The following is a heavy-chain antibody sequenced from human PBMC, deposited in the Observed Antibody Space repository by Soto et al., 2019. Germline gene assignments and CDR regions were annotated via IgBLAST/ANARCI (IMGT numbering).Heavy chain of an antibody. J-gene: IGHJ6*02. Sequence: QVQLVQSGAEVKKPGSSVMVSCEASGGTFSSYPINWVRQAPGQGLEWMGGIIPFFGTSNYAQKCQGRVTINADDSTSTAYMELRSLRSEDTAVYYCARVGHITNYGMAVWAQGTTVTVSS. CDR2: IIPFFGTS. CDR3: ARVGHITNYGMAV. CDR1: GGTFSSYP. D-gene: IGHD1-26*01. V-gene: IGHV1-69*01.